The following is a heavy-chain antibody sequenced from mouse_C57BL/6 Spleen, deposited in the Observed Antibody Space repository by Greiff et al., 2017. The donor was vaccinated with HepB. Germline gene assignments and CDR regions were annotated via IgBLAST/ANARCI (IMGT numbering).Heavy chain of an antibody. CDR1: GYTFTSYW. CDR3: ARHVGSSLYWYFDV. D-gene: IGHD1-1*01. Sequence: VQLQQSGAELVKVGASVKLSCKASGYTFTSYWMHWVKQRPGQGLEWIGMIHPNSGSTNYNEKFKSKATLTVDKSYSTAYMQLSSLTSEDSEFYDCARHVGSSLYWYFDVWGSGTTVTVSS. V-gene: IGHV1-64*01. CDR2: IHPNSGST. J-gene: IGHJ1*03.